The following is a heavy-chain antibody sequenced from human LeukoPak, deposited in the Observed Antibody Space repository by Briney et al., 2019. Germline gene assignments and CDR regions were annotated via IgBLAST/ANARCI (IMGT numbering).Heavy chain of an antibody. V-gene: IGHV4-59*01. CDR3: ARDPRAGGYSDRPDAFDI. CDR1: GGSISSYY. D-gene: IGHD3-16*01. Sequence: PSETLSLTCTVSGGSISSYYWSWLRQPPGKGLEWIGYIYYSGSTNYNPSLKSRVTISVDRSKNQFSLRLSSVTAADTAVYYCARDPRAGGYSDRPDAFDIWGLGTMVTVSS. CDR2: IYYSGST. J-gene: IGHJ3*02.